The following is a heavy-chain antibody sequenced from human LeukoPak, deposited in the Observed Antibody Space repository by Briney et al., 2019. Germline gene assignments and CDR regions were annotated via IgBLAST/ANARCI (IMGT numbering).Heavy chain of an antibody. Sequence: TSETLSLTCTVSGGSISSYYWSWIRQPPGKGLEWIGYIYYSGSTNYNPSLKSRVTISVDTSKNQFSLKLSSVTAADTAVYYCARDSRSDYGVESYGMDVWGQGTTVTVSS. V-gene: IGHV4-59*08. D-gene: IGHD4-17*01. CDR1: GGSISSYY. CDR3: ARDSRSDYGVESYGMDV. J-gene: IGHJ6*02. CDR2: IYYSGST.